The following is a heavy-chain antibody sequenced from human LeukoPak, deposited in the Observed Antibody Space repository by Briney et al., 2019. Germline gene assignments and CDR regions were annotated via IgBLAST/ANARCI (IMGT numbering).Heavy chain of an antibody. V-gene: IGHV3-9*01. Sequence: TGGSLRLSCAASGFTFDDYAMHWVRQAPGKGLEWVSGISWNSGSIGYADSVKGRFTISRDNAKNSLYLQMNSLRAEDTAVYYCARGRPDIVVVPAATIDYWGQGTLVTVSS. J-gene: IGHJ4*02. CDR2: ISWNSGSI. CDR3: ARGRPDIVVVPAATIDY. CDR1: GFTFDDYA. D-gene: IGHD2-2*01.